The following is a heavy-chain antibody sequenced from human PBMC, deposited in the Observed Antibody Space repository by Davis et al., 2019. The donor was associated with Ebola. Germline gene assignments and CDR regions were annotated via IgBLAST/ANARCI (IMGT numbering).Heavy chain of an antibody. CDR2: INHSGST. CDR3: ARDDSSGWHVYWFDP. CDR1: GGSFSGYY. Sequence: PSETLSLTCAVYGGSFSGYYWSWIRQPPGKGLEWIGEINHSGSTNYNPSLKSRVTISVDPSKNQFSLKLSSVTAADTAVYYCARDDSSGWHVYWFDPWGQGTLVTVSS. J-gene: IGHJ5*02. D-gene: IGHD6-19*01. V-gene: IGHV4-34*01.